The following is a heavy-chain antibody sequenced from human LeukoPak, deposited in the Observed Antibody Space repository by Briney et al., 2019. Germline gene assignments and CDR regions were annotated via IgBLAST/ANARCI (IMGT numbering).Heavy chain of an antibody. D-gene: IGHD4-23*01. V-gene: IGHV1-46*01. Sequence: ASVKVSRKASGYTFTSYYMHWVRQAPGQGLEWMGIINPSGGSTSYAQKFQGRVTMTRDMSTSTDYMELSSLRSEDTAVYYCARDNSVEDTAWWFDPWGQGTLVTVSP. J-gene: IGHJ5*02. CDR2: INPSGGST. CDR3: ARDNSVEDTAWWFDP. CDR1: GYTFTSYY.